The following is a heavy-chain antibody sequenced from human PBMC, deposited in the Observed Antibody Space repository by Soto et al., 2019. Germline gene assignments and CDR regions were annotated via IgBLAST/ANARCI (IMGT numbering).Heavy chain of an antibody. CDR3: ARRDCSSTSCYRDNYYYGMDV. D-gene: IGHD2-2*02. CDR1: GYSFTSYW. Sequence: GESLKISCKGSGYSFTSYWISWVRQMPVKGLEWMGRIDPSDSYTNYSPSFQGHVTISADKSISTAYLQWSSLKASDTAMYYCARRDCSSTSCYRDNYYYGMDVWGQGTTVTVSS. CDR2: IDPSDSYT. V-gene: IGHV5-10-1*01. J-gene: IGHJ6*02.